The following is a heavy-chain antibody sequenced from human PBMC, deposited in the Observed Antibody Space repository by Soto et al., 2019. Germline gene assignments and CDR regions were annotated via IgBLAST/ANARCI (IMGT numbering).Heavy chain of an antibody. J-gene: IGHJ5*02. Sequence: SLTCTVVGGSISSMSYYWGWTRQPPGKGLEWIESIYYSGTTYYNPSLKSRLTISVDMSKNQFSLKLTSVTAADTAIYYCASGGTSSSFFDPWGQGTLVTVSS. CDR3: ASGGTSSSFFDP. CDR2: IYYSGTT. D-gene: IGHD6-13*01. CDR1: GGSISSMSYY. V-gene: IGHV4-39*07.